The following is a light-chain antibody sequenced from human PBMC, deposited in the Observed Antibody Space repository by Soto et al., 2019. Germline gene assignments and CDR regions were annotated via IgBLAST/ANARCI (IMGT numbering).Light chain of an antibody. V-gene: IGKV1-33*01. Sequence: DIQMTQSPSSLSASVGDRVTITCQASQDISNYLNWYQQKPGKAPKLLIYDASNLETGVPSRLSGSGSGTDFTFTISRLQPEDIATYYCQQYENLPTFGQGTRLEI. CDR2: DAS. CDR3: QQYENLPT. CDR1: QDISNY. J-gene: IGKJ5*01.